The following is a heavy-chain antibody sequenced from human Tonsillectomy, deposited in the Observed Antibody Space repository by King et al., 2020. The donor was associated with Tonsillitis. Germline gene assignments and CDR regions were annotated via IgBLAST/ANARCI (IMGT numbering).Heavy chain of an antibody. CDR3: ARSSGLGDRYDAVDI. J-gene: IGHJ3*02. D-gene: IGHD2-15*01. V-gene: IGHV1-69*09. CDR1: GGTFSSYA. Sequence: VQLVESGAEVKKPGSSVKVSCKASGGTFSSYAISWVRQAPGQGLEWMGRIIPILGIANYAQKFQGRVTITADKSTSTAYMELSSLRSEDTAVYYCARSSGLGDRYDAVDIWGKGTMVTVAS. CDR2: IIPILGIA.